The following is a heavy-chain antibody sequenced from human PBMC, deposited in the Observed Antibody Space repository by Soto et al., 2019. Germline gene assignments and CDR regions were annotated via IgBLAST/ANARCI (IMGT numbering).Heavy chain of an antibody. D-gene: IGHD1-26*01. Sequence: SETLSLTCAVSGGSISSGGYSWSCIRQPPGKGLEWIGYIYHSGSTYYNPSLKSRVTISVDRSKNQFSLKLSSVTAADTAVYYCARQFIGEDGARYFDYWGQGTLVTVSS. V-gene: IGHV4-30-2*01. CDR2: IYHSGST. J-gene: IGHJ4*02. CDR1: GGSISSGGYS. CDR3: ARQFIGEDGARYFDY.